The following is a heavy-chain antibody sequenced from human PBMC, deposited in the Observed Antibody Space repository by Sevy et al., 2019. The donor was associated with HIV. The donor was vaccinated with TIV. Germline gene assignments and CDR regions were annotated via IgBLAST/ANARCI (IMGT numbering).Heavy chain of an antibody. CDR2: ISASGGST. D-gene: IGHD6-13*01. V-gene: IGHV3-23*01. CDR1: GFIFSGYV. Sequence: GESLKISCAASGFIFSGYVMSWVRQAPGKGLEWVSGISASGGSTYYADSVKGRFTVSRDNSKNTLYLEMNSLRAEDTAVYYCAKDASSSWTGGTFQHWGQGTLVTVSS. CDR3: AKDASSSWTGGTFQH. J-gene: IGHJ1*01.